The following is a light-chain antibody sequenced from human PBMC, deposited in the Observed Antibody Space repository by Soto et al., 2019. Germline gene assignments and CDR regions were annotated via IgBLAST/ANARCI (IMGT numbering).Light chain of an antibody. Sequence: MTQSPSSFSASTGDRVTITCRASQGISKYLAWYQQKPGQAPNLMIFDASTLQSGVPSRFSGSGSGTDFTLTISCLQSEDFATYYCQQYYTYPLTFGGGTKVEIK. CDR1: QGISKY. J-gene: IGKJ4*01. CDR3: QQYYTYPLT. CDR2: DAS. V-gene: IGKV1-8*01.